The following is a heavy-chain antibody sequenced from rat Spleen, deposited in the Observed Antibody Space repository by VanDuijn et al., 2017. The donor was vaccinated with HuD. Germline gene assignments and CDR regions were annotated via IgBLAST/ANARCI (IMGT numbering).Heavy chain of an antibody. J-gene: IGHJ4*01. Sequence: EVQLVESDGGLVQPGRSLKFSCAASGFIFSDHYVAWVRQAPTEGLEWVASISPSGGRSNYRDSVKGRFTISRDNAKSTLYLQMDSLRSEDSATYYCATDGYYDGTYYSVYVMDAWGQGASVTVSS. CDR2: ISPSGGRS. CDR1: GFIFSDHY. D-gene: IGHD1-12*02. CDR3: ATDGYYDGTYYSVYVMDA. V-gene: IGHV5-27*01.